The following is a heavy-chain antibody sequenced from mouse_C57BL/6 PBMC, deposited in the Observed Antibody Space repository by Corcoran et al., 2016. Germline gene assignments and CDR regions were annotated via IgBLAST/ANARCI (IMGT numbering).Heavy chain of an antibody. CDR3: ARSNVYFDY. Sequence: QVQLKQSGAELVRPGASVKLSCKASGYTFTDYYINWVKQRPGQGLEWIARIYPGSGNTYYNEKFKGKATLTAEKSSSTAYMQLSSLTSEDSAVYFCARSNVYFDYWGQGTTLTVSS. J-gene: IGHJ2*01. CDR1: GYTFTDYY. CDR2: IYPGSGNT. V-gene: IGHV1-76*01.